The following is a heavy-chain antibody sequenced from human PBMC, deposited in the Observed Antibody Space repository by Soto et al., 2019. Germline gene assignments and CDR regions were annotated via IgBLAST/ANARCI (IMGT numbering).Heavy chain of an antibody. D-gene: IGHD6-19*01. J-gene: IGHJ1*01. CDR2: IHHSGST. Sequence: QMQLQESGPGLVKPSETLSLTCAVSGASISSEQSWSWVRQPPGKGLEWIGEIHHSGSTNNNPSLKSXXTXSXVKAKNQFSLMLSSVTAADTAVYYCARSFGWYAIDQWGQGTLVTVSS. V-gene: IGHV4-4*02. CDR3: ARSFGWYAIDQ. CDR1: GASISSEQS.